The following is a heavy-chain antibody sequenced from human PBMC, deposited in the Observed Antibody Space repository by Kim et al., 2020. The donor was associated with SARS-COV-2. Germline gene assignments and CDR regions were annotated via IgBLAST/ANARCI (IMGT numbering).Heavy chain of an antibody. CDR3: ARPLFFYETSGYPGPYDS. Sequence: GESLKFSCKASGYRFSSYWIAWVRQMPGKGLEWMGIIYPRDSDTRYSPSFEGQVTISSDESIATAYLDWSSLEASDSAIYYCARPLFFYETSGYPGPYDSWGQGTLVTVSS. D-gene: IGHD3-22*01. CDR1: GYRFSSYW. J-gene: IGHJ4*02. V-gene: IGHV5-51*01. CDR2: IYPRDSDT.